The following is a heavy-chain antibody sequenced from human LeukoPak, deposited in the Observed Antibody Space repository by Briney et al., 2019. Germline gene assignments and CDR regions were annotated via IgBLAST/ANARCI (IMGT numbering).Heavy chain of an antibody. CDR3: ARGRSGHDRNDAFDI. CDR2: ISSSSSYI. Sequence: GGSLRLSCAASGFTFSSYSMNWVRQAPGKGLEWVSSISSSSSYIYYADSVKGRFTISRDNAKNSLYLQMNSLRAEDTAVYYCARGRSGHDRNDAFDIWSQGTMVTVSS. J-gene: IGHJ3*02. V-gene: IGHV3-21*01. D-gene: IGHD5-12*01. CDR1: GFTFSSYS.